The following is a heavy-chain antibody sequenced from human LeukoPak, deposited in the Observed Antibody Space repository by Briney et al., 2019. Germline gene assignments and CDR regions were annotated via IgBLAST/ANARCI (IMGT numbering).Heavy chain of an antibody. CDR2: IKQDGSEK. V-gene: IGHV3-7*03. J-gene: IGHJ4*02. D-gene: IGHD4-17*01. Sequence: AGGSLRLSCAASGFTFSSYWMSWVRQAPGKGLEWVANIKQDGSEKYYVDSVKGRFTISRDNSQNTLYLQMNSLRAEDTAVYYCTRDDYGETFDYWGQGTLVTVSS. CDR1: GFTFSSYW. CDR3: TRDDYGETFDY.